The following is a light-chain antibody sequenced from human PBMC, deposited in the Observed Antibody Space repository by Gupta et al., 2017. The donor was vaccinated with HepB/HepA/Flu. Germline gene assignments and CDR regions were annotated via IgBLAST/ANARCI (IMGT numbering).Light chain of an antibody. Sequence: EIVLTQSPATLPLSPGERATLSCRASQSVSRYLTWYQQKPGQAPRLLIYDASKRATDIPVRFSGGGSGTXFTLTIXSLEPEDFAVYYCQQRSTWPYTFGXGTRVEIK. J-gene: IGKJ2*01. CDR1: QSVSRY. V-gene: IGKV3-11*01. CDR3: QQRSTWPYT. CDR2: DAS.